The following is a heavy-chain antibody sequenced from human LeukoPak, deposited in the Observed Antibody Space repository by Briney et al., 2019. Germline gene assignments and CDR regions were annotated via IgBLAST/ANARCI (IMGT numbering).Heavy chain of an antibody. J-gene: IGHJ4*02. D-gene: IGHD2-15*01. CDR2: INHSGST. Sequence: SETLSLTCAVYGGSFSGYYWSWIRQPPGKGLEWIGEINHSGSTNYNPSLKSRVTISVDTSKNHFSLKLSSVTAADTAVYYCARIERRYCSGGSCKRGSFYYWGQGILVTASS. V-gene: IGHV4-34*01. CDR1: GGSFSGYY. CDR3: ARIERRYCSGGSCKRGSFYY.